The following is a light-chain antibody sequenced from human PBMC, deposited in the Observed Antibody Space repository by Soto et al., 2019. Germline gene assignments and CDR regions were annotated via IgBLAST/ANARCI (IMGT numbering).Light chain of an antibody. CDR1: SSNIGAGYE. CDR2: ENN. V-gene: IGLV1-40*01. J-gene: IGLJ2*01. Sequence: QSVLTQPPSVSEAPGQRVTISCTGSSSNIGAGYEEHWYQQLPGTAPKLLIYENNNRPSGVPDRFSGSKSGTSASLAITGHQAEDAAEYYCQSYSSSRSGYVFGAGTKLTVL. CDR3: QSYSSSRSGYV.